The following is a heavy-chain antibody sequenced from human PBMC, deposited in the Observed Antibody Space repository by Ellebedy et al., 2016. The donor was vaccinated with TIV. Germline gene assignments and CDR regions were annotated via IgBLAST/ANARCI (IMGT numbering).Heavy chain of an antibody. Sequence: SETLSLTCTVSGGSVSSGSYYWGWIRQPPGKGLEWIGSIYYSGNTYYNPSLKSRVIISVDTSKNQFSLRLSSVTATDTAVYYCARPCRSGWYPFDYWGQGTLVTVSS. V-gene: IGHV4-39*01. D-gene: IGHD6-19*01. CDR2: IYYSGNT. CDR1: GGSVSSGSYY. J-gene: IGHJ4*02. CDR3: ARPCRSGWYPFDY.